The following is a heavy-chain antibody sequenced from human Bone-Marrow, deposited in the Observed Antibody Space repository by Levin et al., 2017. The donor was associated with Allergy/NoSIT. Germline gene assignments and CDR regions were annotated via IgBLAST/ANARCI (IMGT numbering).Heavy chain of an antibody. J-gene: IGHJ6*02. D-gene: IGHD3-9*01. Sequence: KPGGSLRLSCEASGFTFSHYYMSWIRQAPGKGLEWVSYISSGGSATYYADSVRGRFTISRDNAKNSLYLQMNSLRAEDTAVYYCARDPTGILTDYGMNVWGQGTTVTVSS. CDR2: ISSGGSAT. CDR3: ARDPTGILTDYGMNV. V-gene: IGHV3-11*01. CDR1: GFTFSHYY.